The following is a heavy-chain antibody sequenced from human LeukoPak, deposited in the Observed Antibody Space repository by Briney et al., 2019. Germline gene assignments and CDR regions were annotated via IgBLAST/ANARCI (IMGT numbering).Heavy chain of an antibody. Sequence: ASVKVSCKASGGTFSSYAISWVRQAPGQGLEWMGGIIPIFGTANYAQKFQGRVTITADEPTSTAYMELSSLRSEDTAVYYCAREGNYDILTGYSGGSSNWFDPWGQGTLVTVSS. J-gene: IGHJ5*02. CDR2: IIPIFGTA. V-gene: IGHV1-69*13. CDR1: GGTFSSYA. D-gene: IGHD3-9*01. CDR3: AREGNYDILTGYSGGSSNWFDP.